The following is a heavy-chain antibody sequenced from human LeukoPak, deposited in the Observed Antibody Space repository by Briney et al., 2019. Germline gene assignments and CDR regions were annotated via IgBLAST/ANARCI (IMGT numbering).Heavy chain of an antibody. CDR1: GYTFTGYY. D-gene: IGHD3-10*01. V-gene: IGHV1-2*02. Sequence: ASVKVSCKASGYTFTGYYMHWVRQAPAQGLEWMGWINPNSGDTSYAQKFQGRVTMTRDTSISTAYMEVNRLISDDTAVYYCARGAGGFGEFDFDCWGQGTLVTVSS. CDR3: ARGAGGFGEFDFDC. J-gene: IGHJ4*02. CDR2: INPNSGDT.